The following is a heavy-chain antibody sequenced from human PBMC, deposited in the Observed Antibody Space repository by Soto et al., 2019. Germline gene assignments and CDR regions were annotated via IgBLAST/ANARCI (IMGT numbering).Heavy chain of an antibody. D-gene: IGHD3-22*01. CDR2: IWYDGSNK. CDR3: ARDYDSSGYPRYYFDY. V-gene: IGHV3-33*01. Sequence: PGGSMRLSCAASGFTFSSYGRHWVRQAPGKGLEWVAVIWYDGSNKYYADSVKGRFTIPRDNSKNTLYLQMNSLRAEDTAVYYCARDYDSSGYPRYYFDYWGQGTLVTVSS. J-gene: IGHJ4*02. CDR1: GFTFSSYG.